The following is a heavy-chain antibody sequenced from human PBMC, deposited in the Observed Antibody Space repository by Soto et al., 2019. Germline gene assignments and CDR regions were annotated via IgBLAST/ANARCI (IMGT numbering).Heavy chain of an antibody. CDR2: IYYSGST. V-gene: IGHV4-59*01. CDR3: ARARYGDYDYYYMDV. D-gene: IGHD4-17*01. Sequence: SETLSLTCTVSGGSISSYYWSWIRQPPGKGLEWIGYIYYSGSTNYNPSLKSRVTISVDTSKNQFSLKLSSVTAADTAVYYCARARYGDYDYYYMDVWGKGTPVT. CDR1: GGSISSYY. J-gene: IGHJ6*03.